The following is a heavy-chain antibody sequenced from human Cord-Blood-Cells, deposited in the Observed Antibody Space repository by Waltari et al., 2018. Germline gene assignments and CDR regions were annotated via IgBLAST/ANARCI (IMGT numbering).Heavy chain of an antibody. CDR1: GGTFSSYA. J-gene: IGHJ2*01. Sequence: QVQLVQSGAEVKKPGSSVKVSCKASGGTFSSYAISWVRQAPGQGLEWMGGIIPIFGTANYAQKCEGGGTITAYESTSTAYMELSSLRSEDTAVYYCAGDEGVGSYYWYFDLWGRGTLVTVSS. CDR2: IIPIFGTA. D-gene: IGHD1-26*01. CDR3: AGDEGVGSYYWYFDL. V-gene: IGHV1-69*01.